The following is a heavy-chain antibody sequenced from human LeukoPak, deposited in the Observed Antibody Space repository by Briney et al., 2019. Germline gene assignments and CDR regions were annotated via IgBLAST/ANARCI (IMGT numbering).Heavy chain of an antibody. CDR1: GFTVCTSY. D-gene: IGHD2-21*02. Sequence: PGGSLTPSCAASGFTVCTSYINWVRQAPGKGLEWVSAIYRGGSTHYTDSVKGRFTISRDTSKNTLYLQMNSLRAEDAALYYCTTSDTGDQFNYWGQGTLVTVSS. V-gene: IGHV3-53*01. CDR3: TTSDTGDQFNY. CDR2: IYRGGST. J-gene: IGHJ4*02.